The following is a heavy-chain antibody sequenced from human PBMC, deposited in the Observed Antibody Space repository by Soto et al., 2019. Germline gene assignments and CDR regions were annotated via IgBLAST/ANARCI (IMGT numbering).Heavy chain of an antibody. CDR1: GDSVSRNSAA. V-gene: IGHV6-1*01. CDR3: ASGNAGVFDY. J-gene: IGHJ4*02. CDR2: TYYRSEWYN. D-gene: IGHD7-27*01. Sequence: SQTLSLTCAISGDSVSRNSAAWNWIRQSPSRGLEWLGRTYYRSEWYNDYAVSVKGRLSINPDTSKNRFSLQLNSVTPEDTAVYFCASGNAGVFDYWGQGTPGTVSS.